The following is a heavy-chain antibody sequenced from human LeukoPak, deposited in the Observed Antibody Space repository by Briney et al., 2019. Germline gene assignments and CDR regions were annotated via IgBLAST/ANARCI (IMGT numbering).Heavy chain of an antibody. V-gene: IGHV3-33*01. D-gene: IGHD2-8*01. J-gene: IGHJ4*02. CDR3: ARDLGGCTNGLCSYYSDY. CDR1: GFSFGGYG. CDR2: IWYNGKNK. Sequence: GTSLRLSCVVSGFSFGGYGMNWVRQAPGKGLEWVAVIWYNGKNKYYSDSVKGRFTISRDTSKNTLYLQMNSLRAEDTAVYYCARDLGGCTNGLCSYYSDYWGQGTLVTVSS.